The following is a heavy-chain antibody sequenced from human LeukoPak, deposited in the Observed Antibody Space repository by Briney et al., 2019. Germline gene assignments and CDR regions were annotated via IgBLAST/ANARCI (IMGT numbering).Heavy chain of an antibody. D-gene: IGHD5-18*01. J-gene: IGHJ5*02. CDR1: GFTFSSYA. V-gene: IGHV3-30-3*01. CDR2: ISYDGSNK. CDR3: ASVYSPP. Sequence: GGSLRLSCAASGFTFSSYAMHWVRQAPGKGLEWVAVISYDGSNKYYADSVKGRFTISRDNSKNTLYLQMNSLRAEDTAVYYYASVYSPPWGQGTLVTVSS.